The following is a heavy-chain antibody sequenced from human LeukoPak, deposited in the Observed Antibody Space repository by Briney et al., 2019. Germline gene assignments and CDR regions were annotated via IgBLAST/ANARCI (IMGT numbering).Heavy chain of an antibody. CDR1: GFTFSSYS. V-gene: IGHV3-21*01. CDR3: ARDLDDARRFDY. J-gene: IGHJ4*01. D-gene: IGHD6-6*01. Sequence: GGSLRLSCAASGFTFSSYSMNWVRQAPGKGLEWVSSISSSSSNIYYAASVKGRFTISRDNAKNSLYLQMNSRRAEDTAVYYCARDLDDARRFDYWGQGTMVTVSS. CDR2: ISSSSSNI.